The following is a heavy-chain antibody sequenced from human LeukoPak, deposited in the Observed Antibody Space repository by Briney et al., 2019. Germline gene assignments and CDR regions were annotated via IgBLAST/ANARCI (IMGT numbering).Heavy chain of an antibody. CDR3: ARSGFPVYYYYMDV. Sequence: GASVKVSCKASGYTFTGYYMHWVRQAPGQGLGWMGWINPNSGGTNYAQKFQGRVTMTRDTSISTAYMELSRLRSDDTAVYYCARSGFPVYYYYMDVWGKGTTVTVSS. CDR1: GYTFTGYY. D-gene: IGHD3-10*01. CDR2: INPNSGGT. V-gene: IGHV1-2*02. J-gene: IGHJ6*03.